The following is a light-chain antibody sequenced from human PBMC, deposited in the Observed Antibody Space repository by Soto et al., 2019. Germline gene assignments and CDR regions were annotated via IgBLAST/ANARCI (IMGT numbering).Light chain of an antibody. CDR3: SSYTTTNTLV. CDR2: EVS. J-gene: IGLJ3*02. CDR1: SNDVGGSNY. Sequence: QSALTQPASVSGSPGQSITISCTGTSNDVGGSNYVSWYQHHPAKAPKLVLYEVSNRPSGVSNRFSGSKSGNTASLTISGLQAEEEADCYCSSYTTTNTLVFGGGTKLTVL. V-gene: IGLV2-14*01.